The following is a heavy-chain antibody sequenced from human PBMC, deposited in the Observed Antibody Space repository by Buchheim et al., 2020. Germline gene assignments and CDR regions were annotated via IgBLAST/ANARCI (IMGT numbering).Heavy chain of an antibody. V-gene: IGHV3-23*01. CDR2: VSGSGSST. Sequence: EVQLLESGGDLVQPGGSLRLSCAASGFTFNNYAMSWVRQPPGKGLEWVAAVSGSGSSTLYADSVKGRFTFSRDNSKRTVYLQMNSLRAEDTAVYYCAKGTNFWAAYFHDYWGQGTL. D-gene: IGHD3/OR15-3a*01. J-gene: IGHJ4*02. CDR3: AKGTNFWAAYFHDY. CDR1: GFTFNNYA.